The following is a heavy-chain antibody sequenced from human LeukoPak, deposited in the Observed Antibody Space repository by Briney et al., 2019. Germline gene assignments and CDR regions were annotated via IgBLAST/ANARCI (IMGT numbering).Heavy chain of an antibody. J-gene: IGHJ5*02. D-gene: IGHD2-2*01. Sequence: GGSLRLSCAASGFTFSSYSMNWVRQAPGKGLEWVSSISSSSSYINYADSVKGRFTISRDNAKNSLYLQMNSLRAEDTAVYYCARGCSSTSCYVNNWFDPWGQGTLVTVSS. CDR1: GFTFSSYS. CDR2: ISSSSSYI. CDR3: ARGCSSTSCYVNNWFDP. V-gene: IGHV3-21*01.